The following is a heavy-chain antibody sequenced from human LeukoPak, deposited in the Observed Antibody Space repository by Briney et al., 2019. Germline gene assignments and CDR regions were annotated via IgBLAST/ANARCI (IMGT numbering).Heavy chain of an antibody. J-gene: IGHJ5*02. CDR3: AKLRGRAAAGTDWFDP. D-gene: IGHD6-13*01. CDR2: ISGSSSST. Sequence: GGSLRLSCAASGFTFSSYAMSWVRQAPGKGLEWVSAISGSSSSTYYADSVKGRFTISRDNSKNTLYLQMNSLRAEDTAVYYCAKLRGRAAAGTDWFDPWGQGTLVTVSS. CDR1: GFTFSSYA. V-gene: IGHV3-23*01.